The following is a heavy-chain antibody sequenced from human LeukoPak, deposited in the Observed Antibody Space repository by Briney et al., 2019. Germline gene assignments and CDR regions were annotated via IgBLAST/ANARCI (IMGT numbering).Heavy chain of an antibody. Sequence: SKTLSLTCTVSGGSISSYYWSWIRQPAGKGLEWIGRIYTSGSTNYNPSLKSRVTMSVDTSKNQFSLKLSSVTAADTAVYYCATYTSDRASFDYWGQGTLVTVSS. CDR2: IYTSGST. J-gene: IGHJ4*02. CDR3: ATYTSDRASFDY. CDR1: GGSISSYY. D-gene: IGHD3-22*01. V-gene: IGHV4-4*07.